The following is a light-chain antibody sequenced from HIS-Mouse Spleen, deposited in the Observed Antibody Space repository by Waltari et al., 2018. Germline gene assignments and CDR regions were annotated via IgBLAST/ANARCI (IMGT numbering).Light chain of an antibody. CDR3: QQYSSSPFT. J-gene: IGKJ3*01. CDR1: QSVSSSY. V-gene: IGKV3-20*01. CDR2: GAS. Sequence: EIVLTQSPGTLSLSPGERATLSCRASQSVSSSYLAWYQQKPGQAPRLLIYGASSRATGIPDRFRGSGSGTDFTLTISRLEPEDFAVYYCQQYSSSPFTFGPGTKVDIK.